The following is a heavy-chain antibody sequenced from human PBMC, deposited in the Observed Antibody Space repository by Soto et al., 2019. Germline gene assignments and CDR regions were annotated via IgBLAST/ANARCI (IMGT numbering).Heavy chain of an antibody. CDR3: ASGYKYPSDY. V-gene: IGHV4-31*03. CDR2: IYSDGRT. J-gene: IGHJ4*02. CDR1: GASVTSGGYY. Sequence: QVQLQESGPGLVKPSQTLSVSCTVSGASVTSGGYYWTWIRQHSGKGLEWIGHIYSDGRTYYSPSLKSRLTISLHMSKNQFSLRLTSVTVADTAVYYCASGYKYPSDYWGQGTLVAVSS. D-gene: IGHD6-25*01.